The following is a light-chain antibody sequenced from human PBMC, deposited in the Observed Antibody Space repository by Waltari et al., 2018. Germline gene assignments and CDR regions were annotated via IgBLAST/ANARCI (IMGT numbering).Light chain of an antibody. CDR3: AAGDDSLTSFV. CDR1: SANIGSNP. Sequence: QSVLTQPPSVSGTPGQRVTISCSGSSANIGSNPVTWYHQLPGTAPKVLFYSNNQRPSGVPDRFASAKCGTSASLAISGLQSEDEADDYCAAGDDSLTSFVFGSGTTVTVL. CDR2: SNN. V-gene: IGLV1-44*01. J-gene: IGLJ1*01.